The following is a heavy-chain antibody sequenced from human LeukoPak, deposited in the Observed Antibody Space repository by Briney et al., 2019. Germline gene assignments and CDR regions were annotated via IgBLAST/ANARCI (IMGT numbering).Heavy chain of an antibody. J-gene: IGHJ6*03. D-gene: IGHD3-3*01. Sequence: KPSETLSLTCTVSGGSISSYYWGWIRQPPGKGLEWMGDISYNGSTNYNPSLKSRVTISVDTSKNQFSLKLSSVTAADTAVYYCARAGSEWPIPSLPRRAYYSYYMDVWGKGNTVTVS. CDR3: ARAGSEWPIPSLPRRAYYSYYMDV. CDR1: GGSISSYY. V-gene: IGHV4-59*01. CDR2: ISYNGST.